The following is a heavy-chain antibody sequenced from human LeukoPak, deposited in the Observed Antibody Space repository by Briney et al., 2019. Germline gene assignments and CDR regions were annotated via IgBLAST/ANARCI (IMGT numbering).Heavy chain of an antibody. CDR2: MNPNSGNT. Sequence: ASVKVSCKVSGYTLTELSMHWVRQAPGKGLEWMGWMNPNSGNTGYAQKFQGRVTITRNTSISTACMELSSLRSEDTAVYYCARAPAYYDSSPRGYYMDVWGKGTTVTVSS. J-gene: IGHJ6*03. CDR3: ARAPAYYDSSPRGYYMDV. D-gene: IGHD3-22*01. CDR1: GYTLTELS. V-gene: IGHV1-8*03.